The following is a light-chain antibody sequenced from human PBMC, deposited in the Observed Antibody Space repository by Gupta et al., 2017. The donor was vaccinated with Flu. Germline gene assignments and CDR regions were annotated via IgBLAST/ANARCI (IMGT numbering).Light chain of an antibody. J-gene: IGKJ4*01. CDR1: QSLSSW. CDR3: QQDDSYSIT. CDR2: KAS. Sequence: PYTLSAYVGDRVTITCRASQSLSSWLAWYQQKPGKAPNLLIYKASNLESGVPSRFSGSGSGTEFTLTISSLQPDDFATYYCQQDDSYSITFGGGTKVEI. V-gene: IGKV1-5*03.